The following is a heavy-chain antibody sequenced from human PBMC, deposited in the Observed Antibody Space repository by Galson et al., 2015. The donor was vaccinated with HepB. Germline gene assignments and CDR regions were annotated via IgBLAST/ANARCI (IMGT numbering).Heavy chain of an antibody. J-gene: IGHJ4*02. D-gene: IGHD6-6*01. V-gene: IGHV1-2*02. CDR1: GYTFTGYY. CDR2: INPNSGGT. Sequence: SVKVSCKASGYTFTGYYMHWVRQAPGQGLEWMGWINPNSGGTNYAQKFQGRVTMTRDTSISTAYMELSRLRSDDTAVYYCARVRPDLAAPFDYWGQGTLVTVSS. CDR3: ARVRPDLAAPFDY.